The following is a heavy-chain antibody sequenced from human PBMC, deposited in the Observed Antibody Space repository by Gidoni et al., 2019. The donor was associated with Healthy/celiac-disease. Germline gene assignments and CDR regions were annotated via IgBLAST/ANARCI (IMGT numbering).Heavy chain of an antibody. J-gene: IGHJ4*02. CDR1: GFHFSSYS. D-gene: IGHD5-18*01. CDR2: ISSSSSYI. CDR3: AREVVDTAMVDY. V-gene: IGHV3-21*01. Sequence: EVQLVESGGGLVKPGGSLRLSCAASGFHFSSYSMNWVRQAPGKGLEWVSSISSSSSYIYYADSVKGRFTISRDNAKNSLYLQMNSLRAEDTAVYYCAREVVDTAMVDYWGQGTLVTVSS.